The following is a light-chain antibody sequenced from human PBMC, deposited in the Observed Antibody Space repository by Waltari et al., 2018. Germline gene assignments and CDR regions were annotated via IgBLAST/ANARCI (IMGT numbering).Light chain of an antibody. CDR2: KLT. Sequence: LTQSPGTLSLSPGEGATLFCRASQTVGTNYFAWYQQKPGQSPKLLIDKLTNRATGVPDRFSGRGSGTYFSRNLDMLEPGDSAVYFCQQFGGSPMYTFGQGTKLEI. CDR1: QTVGTNY. J-gene: IGKJ2*01. V-gene: IGKV3-20*01. CDR3: QQFGGSPMYT.